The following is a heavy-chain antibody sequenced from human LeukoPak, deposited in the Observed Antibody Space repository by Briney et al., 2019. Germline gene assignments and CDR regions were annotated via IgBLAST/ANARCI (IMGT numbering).Heavy chain of an antibody. Sequence: GGSLRLSCAASGFTFSSYAMSWVRQAPGKGLEWVAVISYDGSNKYYAESVKGRFTIPRDNSKNTLYLQMNSLRAEDTAVYYCARPDYGDYGYGFDIWGQGTLVTVSS. CDR3: ARPDYGDYGYGFDI. V-gene: IGHV3-30*03. D-gene: IGHD4-17*01. CDR2: ISYDGSNK. CDR1: GFTFSSYA. J-gene: IGHJ3*02.